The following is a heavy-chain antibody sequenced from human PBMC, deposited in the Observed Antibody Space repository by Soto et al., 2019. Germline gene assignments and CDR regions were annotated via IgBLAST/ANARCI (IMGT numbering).Heavy chain of an antibody. J-gene: IGHJ4*02. CDR1: GFSLSNARMG. D-gene: IGHD3-9*01. CDR2: IFSNEEK. Sequence: QVTLKESGPVLVKPTETLTLTCTVSGFSLSNARMGVSWIRQPPGKALEWLAHIFSNEEKSYSTSLKCRLTISKDTSKRQVVLTMNNMDPVDTDTYYCARTTYDSLTGYYVDYWGQGTLVTGSS. V-gene: IGHV2-26*01. CDR3: ARTTYDSLTGYYVDY.